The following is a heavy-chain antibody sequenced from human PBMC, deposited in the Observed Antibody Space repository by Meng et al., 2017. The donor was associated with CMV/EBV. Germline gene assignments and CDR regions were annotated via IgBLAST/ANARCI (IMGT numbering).Heavy chain of an antibody. CDR1: GGSFSGYY. Sequence: GSLRLSCAVYGGSFSGYYWSWIRQPPGKGLEWIGEINHSGSTNYNPSLKSRVTISVDTSKNQFSLKLSSVTAADTAVYYCARALSCDSTNCFRYFDCWGQGTLVTVSS. D-gene: IGHD2-2*01. CDR2: INHSGST. V-gene: IGHV4-34*01. CDR3: ARALSCDSTNCFRYFDC. J-gene: IGHJ4*03.